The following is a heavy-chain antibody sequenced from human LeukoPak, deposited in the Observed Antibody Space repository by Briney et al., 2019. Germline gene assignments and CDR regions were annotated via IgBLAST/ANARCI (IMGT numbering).Heavy chain of an antibody. J-gene: IGHJ4*02. CDR1: GFTFSSYA. Sequence: GGSLRLSCAASGFTFSSYAMSWVRQAPGKGLKWVSAISGSGGSTYYADSVKGRFTISRDNSKNTLYLQMNSLRAEDTAVYYCAGGYYSYFDYWGQGTLVTVSS. D-gene: IGHD3-22*01. CDR2: ISGSGGST. CDR3: AGGYYSYFDY. V-gene: IGHV3-23*01.